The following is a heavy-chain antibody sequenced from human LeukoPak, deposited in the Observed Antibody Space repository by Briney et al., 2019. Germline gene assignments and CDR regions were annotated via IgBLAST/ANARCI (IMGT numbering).Heavy chain of an antibody. CDR2: IKQDGSEK. CDR1: GFTFSSYG. J-gene: IGHJ6*02. Sequence: GGSLRLSCAASGFTFSSYGMHWVRQAPGKGLEWVANIKQDGSEKYYVDSVKGRFTISRDNAKNSLYLQMNSLRAEDTAVYYCARVHYYGMDVWGQGTTVTVSS. V-gene: IGHV3-7*03. CDR3: ARVHYYGMDV.